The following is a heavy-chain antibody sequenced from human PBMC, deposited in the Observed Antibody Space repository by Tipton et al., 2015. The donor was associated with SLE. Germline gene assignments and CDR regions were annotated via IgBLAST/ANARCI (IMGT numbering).Heavy chain of an antibody. D-gene: IGHD6-13*01. Sequence: SLRLSCAASEFSISSYWMVWVRQAPGKGLEWLSHNKGDGSITIYADSVKGRFTISRDNVKNSLYLQMDSLRPEDTAVYYCARDIIAAAGTGAFEIWGQGTMVTVSS. V-gene: IGHV3-74*01. J-gene: IGHJ3*02. CDR3: ARDIIAAAGTGAFEI. CDR1: EFSISSYW. CDR2: NKGDGSIT.